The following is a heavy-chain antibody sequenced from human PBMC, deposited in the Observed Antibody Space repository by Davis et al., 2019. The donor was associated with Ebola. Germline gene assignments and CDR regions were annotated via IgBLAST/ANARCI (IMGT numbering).Heavy chain of an antibody. J-gene: IGHJ6*02. Sequence: GESLKISCAASGFTFSSYSMNWVRQAPGKGLEWVSSISSSSSYIYYADSVKGRFTISRDNAKNSLYLQMNSLRAEDTAVYYCARASGRFTMIPHYYGMDVWGQGTTVTVSS. D-gene: IGHD3-22*01. CDR2: ISSSSSYI. CDR3: ARASGRFTMIPHYYGMDV. V-gene: IGHV3-21*01. CDR1: GFTFSSYS.